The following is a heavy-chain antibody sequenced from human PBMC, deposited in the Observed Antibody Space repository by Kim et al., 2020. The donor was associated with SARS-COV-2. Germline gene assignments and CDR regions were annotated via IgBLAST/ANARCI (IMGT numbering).Heavy chain of an antibody. CDR2: VYHSGST. CDR3: ARLPHDSSGYVDS. CDR1: GGSISSSFNY. V-gene: IGHV4-39*01. Sequence: SETLSLTCTVSGGSISSSFNYWGWIRQPPGKGLEWSGSVYHSGSTYDSPSLKSRVTVSVDTSKNAFSLKVTSVTAADTAVYFCARLPHDSSGYVDSWGQGPLVTVSS. J-gene: IGHJ4*02. D-gene: IGHD3-22*01.